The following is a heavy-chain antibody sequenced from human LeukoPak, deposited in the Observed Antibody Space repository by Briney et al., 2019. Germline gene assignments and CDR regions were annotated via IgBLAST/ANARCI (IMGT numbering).Heavy chain of an antibody. CDR2: ISSSSSYI. J-gene: IGHJ4*02. D-gene: IGHD3-3*01. V-gene: IGHV3-21*01. Sequence: GGSLRLSCAASGFSFSGYWMNWVRQAPGKGLEWVSSISSSSSYIYYADSVKGRFTISRDNAKNSLYLQMNSLRAEDTAVYYCARDYDFWSLGPAKYYFDYWGQGTLVTVSS. CDR3: ARDYDFWSLGPAKYYFDY. CDR1: GFSFSGYW.